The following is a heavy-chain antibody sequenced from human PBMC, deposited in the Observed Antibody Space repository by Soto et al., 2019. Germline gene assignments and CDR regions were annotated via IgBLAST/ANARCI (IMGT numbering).Heavy chain of an antibody. V-gene: IGHV1-69*02. J-gene: IGHJ4*02. CDR3: ATSYGSGYRAFDY. CDR2: INPILTMS. CDR1: GDAFRFYT. D-gene: IGHD3-10*01. Sequence: QVQLVQSGAEVKKPGSSVRVSCKASGDAFRFYTINWVRQAPGLGLEWMGRINPILTMSNYAQKFQGRVTFTAYKSTSTAYMVLSSLRSEDTAMYFCATSYGSGYRAFDYWGQGALVTVSS.